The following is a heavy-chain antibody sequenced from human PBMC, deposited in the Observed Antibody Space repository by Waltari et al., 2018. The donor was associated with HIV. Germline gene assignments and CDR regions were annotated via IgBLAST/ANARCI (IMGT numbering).Heavy chain of an antibody. CDR3: ANAAGGRLDS. CDR2: ISGDGSSQ. CDR1: GFKFYDYG. J-gene: IGHJ4*02. V-gene: IGHV3-43D*03. Sequence: EVQLVESGGVVVQPGGSLRLSCAASGFKFYDYGMHWVRQAPGKGLEWVALISGDGSSQYYADSVKGRFSISRDNNENSLYLQMNSLRTDDTALYFCANAAGGRLDSWGQGTLVTVSS. D-gene: IGHD1-26*01.